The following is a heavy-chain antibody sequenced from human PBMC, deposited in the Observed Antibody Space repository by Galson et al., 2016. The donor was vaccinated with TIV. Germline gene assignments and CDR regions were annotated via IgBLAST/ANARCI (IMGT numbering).Heavy chain of an antibody. J-gene: IGHJ6*02. CDR2: FIPLFGTA. D-gene: IGHD5-18*01. Sequence: SVKVSCKASGDTFSTYPFNWVRQAPGQGLEWVGGFIPLFGTANYAQTFQGRVTITADESTSTLYMEVSSLSSEDTAVYYCAKDRNTAMDTYHDYYGMDVWGQGTTVIVSS. CDR1: GDTFSTYP. V-gene: IGHV1-69*13. CDR3: AKDRNTAMDTYHDYYGMDV.